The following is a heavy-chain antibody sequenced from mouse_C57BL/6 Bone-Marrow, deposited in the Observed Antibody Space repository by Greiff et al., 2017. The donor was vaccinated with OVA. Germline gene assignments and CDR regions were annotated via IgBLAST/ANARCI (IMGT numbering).Heavy chain of an antibody. Sequence: QVQLQQSGAELARPGASVKLSCKASGYTFTSYGISWVKQRTGQGLEWIGDIYPGSGSTNYNEKFKSKATLTVDTSSSTAYMQLSSLTSEDSAVYYCATTVGYFDVWGTGTTVTVSS. J-gene: IGHJ1*03. D-gene: IGHD1-1*01. V-gene: IGHV1-81*01. CDR3: ATTVGYFDV. CDR2: IYPGSGST. CDR1: GYTFTSYG.